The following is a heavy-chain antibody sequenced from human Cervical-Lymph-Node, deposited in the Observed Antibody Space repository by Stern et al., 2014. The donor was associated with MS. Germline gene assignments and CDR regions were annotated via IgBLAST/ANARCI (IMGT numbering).Heavy chain of an antibody. CDR1: GGNFKSFA. V-gene: IGHV1-69*01. Sequence: VQLVESGAEVQKPGSSVKVSCKASGGNFKSFAITWVRQAPGQGLEWVGGIIPILATANYAQKFLGRVTITADESTSTAYMSLSSLRYEDTAVYYCARDRAPALGVGYYYGMDVWGQGTTVTVSS. CDR3: ARDRAPALGVGYYYGMDV. CDR2: IIPILATA. J-gene: IGHJ6*02. D-gene: IGHD2-8*01.